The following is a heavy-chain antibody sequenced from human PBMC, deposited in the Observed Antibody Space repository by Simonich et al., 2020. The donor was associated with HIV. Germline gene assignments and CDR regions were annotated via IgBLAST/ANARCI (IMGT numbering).Heavy chain of an antibody. J-gene: IGHJ4*02. CDR2: FVSGGRT. Sequence: EVQLVESGGGLVQPGGSLRLSCAASGFTVSSNYMSWVRQAPGKGVEWVSGFVSGGRTSNADSVKGRFTISRDNSKNTLYLQMNSLRAEDTAVYYCAKEFGVVGATTFDYWGQGTLVTVSS. V-gene: IGHV3-53*01. D-gene: IGHD1-26*01. CDR3: AKEFGVVGATTFDY. CDR1: GFTVSSNY.